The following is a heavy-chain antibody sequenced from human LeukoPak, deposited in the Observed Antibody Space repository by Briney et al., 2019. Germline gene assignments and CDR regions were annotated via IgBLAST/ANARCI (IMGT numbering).Heavy chain of an antibody. V-gene: IGHV3-48*04. CDR3: AELGITMIGGV. CDR1: GFTFSSYS. J-gene: IGHJ6*04. Sequence: GGSLRLSCAACGFTFSSYSMNWVRQAPGKGLEWLSYISYNSGTYYADSVKGRFTVSRDNAKNSLYLQMNSLRAEDTAVYYCAELGITMIGGVWGKGTTVTISS. CDR2: ISYNSGT. D-gene: IGHD3-10*02.